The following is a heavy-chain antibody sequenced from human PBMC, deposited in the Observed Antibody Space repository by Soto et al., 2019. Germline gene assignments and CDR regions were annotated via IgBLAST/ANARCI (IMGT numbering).Heavy chain of an antibody. Sequence: ASVKVSCKASGYTFPNYGITWVRQAPGQGLEWMGWISAYKANIKYAQKFQGRVTLTTDTSTSTAYMELRSLRSDDTAIYYCARDLDGSGAYYTDFWGQGTLVTVSS. CDR1: GYTFPNYG. V-gene: IGHV1-18*01. CDR2: ISAYKANI. D-gene: IGHD3-10*01. J-gene: IGHJ4*02. CDR3: ARDLDGSGAYYTDF.